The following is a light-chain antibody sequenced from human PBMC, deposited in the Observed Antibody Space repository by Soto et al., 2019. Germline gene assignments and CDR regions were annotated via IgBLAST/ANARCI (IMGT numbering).Light chain of an antibody. Sequence: EIVMTQSPATLSVSPGERVTLSCRASQSVSSNLAWYQQKPGQAPRLLIYGASTRATGIPARFSGSGSGTEFPLTISSLLSEDFAVYYCQQYNNWPPMAFGQGTKVEIK. CDR3: QQYNNWPPMA. V-gene: IGKV3-15*01. CDR2: GAS. J-gene: IGKJ1*01. CDR1: QSVSSN.